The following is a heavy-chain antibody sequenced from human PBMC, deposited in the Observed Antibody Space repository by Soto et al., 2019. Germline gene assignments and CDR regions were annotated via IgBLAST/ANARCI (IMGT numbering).Heavy chain of an antibody. CDR1: GDSISSVDHY. CDR2: IYHSGST. V-gene: IGHV4-30-4*01. CDR3: ARLRWETENNWFDP. D-gene: IGHD1-26*01. J-gene: IGHJ5*02. Sequence: SETLSLTCTVSGDSISSVDHYWSWIRQPPGNGLEWMGYIYHSGSTHYNPSLNSRLTISIDTSTNRFSLNLTSVTAADTAVYFCARLRWETENNWFDPWGQGALVTVSS.